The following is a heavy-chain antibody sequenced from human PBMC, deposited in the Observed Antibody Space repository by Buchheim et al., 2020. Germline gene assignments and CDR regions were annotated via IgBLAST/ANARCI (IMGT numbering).Heavy chain of an antibody. D-gene: IGHD3-22*01. J-gene: IGHJ6*02. CDR3: ARDFRSSGYYSYKYYYYYGMDV. Sequence: EVQLVESGGGLVQPGGSLRLSCAASGFTFSSYWMSWVRQAPGKGLEWVANIKQDGSEKYYVDSVKGRFTISRDNAKNSLSLQMNSLRAEDTAVYYCARDFRSSGYYSYKYYYYYGMDVWGQGTT. CDR1: GFTFSSYW. CDR2: IKQDGSEK. V-gene: IGHV3-7*01.